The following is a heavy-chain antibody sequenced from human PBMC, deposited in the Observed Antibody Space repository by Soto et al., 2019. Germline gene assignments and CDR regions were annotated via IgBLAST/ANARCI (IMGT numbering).Heavy chain of an antibody. D-gene: IGHD6-13*01. V-gene: IGHV3-48*01. CDR1: GFTFSSYN. CDR2: ISYGSGTI. CDR3: ARVAKGSSNHDDY. Sequence: EVQLVESGGGLVQPGGSLRLSCAASGFTFSSYNINWVRQAPGKGLEWVSYISYGSGTIYYADSVKGRFTISRDNAKNSLYLQMRSLRAEDTAVYYCARVAKGSSNHDDYWGQGTLVIVSS. J-gene: IGHJ4*02.